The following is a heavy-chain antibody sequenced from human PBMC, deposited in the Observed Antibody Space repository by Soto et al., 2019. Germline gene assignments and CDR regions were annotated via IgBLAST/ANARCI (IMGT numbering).Heavy chain of an antibody. CDR2: ISDDGSTT. CDR3: TRGPRVSSTGTGAH. J-gene: IGHJ4*02. Sequence: GGSLRLSCEVSGFTFSSYWMHWVRQVPGKGLIWVSRISDDGSTTTYADSVKGRFTISRDNAKNTLYLQMNSLRADDTGLYYCTRGPRVSSTGTGAHWGQGTLVTVSS. CDR1: GFTFSSYW. D-gene: IGHD1-1*01. V-gene: IGHV3-74*01.